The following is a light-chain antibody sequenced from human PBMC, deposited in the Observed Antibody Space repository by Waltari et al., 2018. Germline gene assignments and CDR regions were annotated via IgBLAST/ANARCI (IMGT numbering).Light chain of an antibody. J-gene: IGLJ2*01. CDR1: SSDVGGYDY. CDR2: EVN. CDR3: SSDAGSNNFVV. V-gene: IGLV2-8*01. Sequence: QSALTQPPSASGSPGQSVTISCTGTSSDVGGYDYVSWYQQHPGKAPKLMIYEVNKRPSGVPDRFSGSKSGNTASLTVSGLQAEDEADYYCSSDAGSNNFVVFGGGNKLTVL.